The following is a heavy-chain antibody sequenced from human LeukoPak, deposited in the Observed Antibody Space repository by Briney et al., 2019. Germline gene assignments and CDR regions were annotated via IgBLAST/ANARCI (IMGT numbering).Heavy chain of an antibody. V-gene: IGHV1-2*02. CDR3: ARDALRNRHWGAWFDP. D-gene: IGHD7-27*01. J-gene: IGHJ5*02. Sequence: AAVKVSCKASGYTFTGYYMHWVRQAPGQGLEWMGWINPNSGGTNYAQKFQGRVTMTRDTSISTAYMELSRLRSDDTAVYYCARDALRNRHWGAWFDPWGQGTLVTVSS. CDR1: GYTFTGYY. CDR2: INPNSGGT.